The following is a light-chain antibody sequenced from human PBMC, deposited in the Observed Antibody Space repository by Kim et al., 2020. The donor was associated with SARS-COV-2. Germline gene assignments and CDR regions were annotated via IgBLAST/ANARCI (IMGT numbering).Light chain of an antibody. V-gene: IGLV7-43*01. J-gene: IGLJ3*02. CDR2: STN. CDR1: TGAVTSAYY. CDR3: LLYSGDAAV. Sequence: PERAVTLTGASTTGAVTSAYYPTWFQQKPGQAPRALIYSTNYRHSWTPARFSGSLLGGKAALTLSSVQPEDEAEYYCLLYSGDAAVFGGGTQLTVL.